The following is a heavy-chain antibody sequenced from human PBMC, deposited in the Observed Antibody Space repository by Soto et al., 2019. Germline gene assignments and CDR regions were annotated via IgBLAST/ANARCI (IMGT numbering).Heavy chain of an antibody. CDR1: GGTFSSYA. D-gene: IGHD6-19*01. CDR3: ARLVGRGSSGWYYCYYGMDV. V-gene: IGHV1-69*06. Sequence: ASVKFSCKDSGGTFSSYAISWVRQAPGQGLEWIGGVIPIFGTANYAQKIQGRVTITADKSTSTGYMELCSVRAEDTAVYYCARLVGRGSSGWYYCYYGMDVWGQGSKVTVSS. J-gene: IGHJ6*02. CDR2: VIPIFGTA.